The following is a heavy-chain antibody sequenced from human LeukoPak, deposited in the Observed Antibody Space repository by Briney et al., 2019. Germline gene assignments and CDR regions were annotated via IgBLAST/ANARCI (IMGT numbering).Heavy chain of an antibody. J-gene: IGHJ4*02. CDR1: GGSISSYY. Sequence: SETLSLTCTVSGGSISSYYWGWIRQPPGKGLEWIGSIYYSGSNYYNSSLVSRVTLSVDTSKSQFSLKLTSVTAADTAVYYCARNVRSGWHYFDYWGQGTLVTVSS. CDR3: ARNVRSGWHYFDY. V-gene: IGHV4-39*01. D-gene: IGHD6-19*01. CDR2: IYYSGSN.